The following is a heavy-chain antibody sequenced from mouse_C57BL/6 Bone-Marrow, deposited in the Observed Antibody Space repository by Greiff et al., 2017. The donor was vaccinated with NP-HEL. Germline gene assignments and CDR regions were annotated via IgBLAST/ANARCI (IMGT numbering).Heavy chain of an antibody. Sequence: VQLQQSGPELVKPGASVKISCKASGYSFTGYYMNWVKQSPEKSLEWIGEINPSTGGTTYNKKFKAKATLTVDNSSSTAYMQLKSLTSEDSAVYYCARSIYYGNYGLFDYWGQGTTLTVSS. V-gene: IGHV1-42*01. CDR1: GYSFTGYY. J-gene: IGHJ2*01. CDR2: INPSTGGT. D-gene: IGHD2-1*01. CDR3: ARSIYYGNYGLFDY.